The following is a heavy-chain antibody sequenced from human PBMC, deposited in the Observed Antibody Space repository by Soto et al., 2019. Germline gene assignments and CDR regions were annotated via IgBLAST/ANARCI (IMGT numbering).Heavy chain of an antibody. Sequence: QVQLVQSGAEVKKPGSSVKVSCKAPGGTFSSYAISWVRQAPGQGLEWMGGISPIFGTAKYAPKFQGRVTITAYESTSTGYMELSSLRSEDTAVYYCARSQGGSSSLDIYYYYYYGMDVWGQGTTVTVSS. CDR3: ARSQGGSSSLDIYYYYYYGMDV. V-gene: IGHV1-69*01. CDR1: GGTFSSYA. CDR2: ISPIFGTA. J-gene: IGHJ6*02. D-gene: IGHD2-15*01.